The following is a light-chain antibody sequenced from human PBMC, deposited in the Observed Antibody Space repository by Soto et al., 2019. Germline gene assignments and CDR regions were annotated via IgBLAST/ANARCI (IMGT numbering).Light chain of an antibody. J-gene: IGKJ3*01. V-gene: IGKV1-13*02. Sequence: GDRVTITCRASHDISSALAWYQQKPGRAPKLLIYDASKLESGVPSRFSGSGSGTEFTLTISSLQPDDFATYYCQQGYRTPFTFGPGTKVDIK. CDR3: QQGYRTPFT. CDR1: HDISSA. CDR2: DAS.